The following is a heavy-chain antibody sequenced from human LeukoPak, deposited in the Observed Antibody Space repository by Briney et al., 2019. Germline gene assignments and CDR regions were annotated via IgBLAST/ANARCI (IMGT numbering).Heavy chain of an antibody. J-gene: IGHJ4*02. D-gene: IGHD1-1*01. Sequence: GESLKISCKGSGYSFTTYWIGWVRQMPGKGLEWMGIIYPGDSDTRYSPSFQGQVTISADKSISTAYLQWSSLKASDTATYYCARRGYNFGYYFDCWGQGTLVTVSS. CDR2: IYPGDSDT. CDR1: GYSFTTYW. CDR3: ARRGYNFGYYFDC. V-gene: IGHV5-51*01.